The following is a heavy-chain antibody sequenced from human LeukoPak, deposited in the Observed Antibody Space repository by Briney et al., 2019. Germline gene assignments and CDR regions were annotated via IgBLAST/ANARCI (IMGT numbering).Heavy chain of an antibody. D-gene: IGHD2-21*01. Sequence: PSETLSLTCTVSGGSISDFYWSWIRQPPGKGLEWIACIYDSGSTNYNPSLKSRVTISRDTSKNQFSLKLSSVTAADTAVYYCARHVERMGYFDYWGQGTLVTVSS. CDR3: ARHVERMGYFDY. CDR1: GGSISDFY. V-gene: IGHV4-59*08. J-gene: IGHJ4*02. CDR2: IYDSGST.